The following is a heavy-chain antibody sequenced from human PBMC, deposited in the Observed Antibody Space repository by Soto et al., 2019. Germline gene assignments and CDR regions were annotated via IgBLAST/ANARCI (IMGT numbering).Heavy chain of an antibody. CDR2: TYHSGST. J-gene: IGHJ4*02. V-gene: IGHV4-30-2*01. D-gene: IGHD5-12*01. CDR3: AAGGGLPRYY. Sequence: PSETLSLTCTVSGGSIISGGYYWSWIRQHPERGLEWMGYTYHSGSTYYNPSLKSRVTISVDRSKNQFSLKLSSVTAADTAVYYCAAGGGLPRYYWGQGTLVTVSS. CDR1: GGSIISGGYY.